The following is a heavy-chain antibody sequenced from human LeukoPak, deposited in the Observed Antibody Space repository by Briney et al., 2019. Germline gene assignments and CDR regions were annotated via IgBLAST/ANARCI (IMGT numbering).Heavy chain of an antibody. D-gene: IGHD5-12*01. J-gene: IGHJ4*02. Sequence: ASVKVSCKASGGTFSSYAISWVRQAPGQGLEWMGWISAYNGNTNYAQKLQGRVTMTTDTSTSTAYMELRSLRSDDTAVYYCARTPYGGYDFDYWGQGTLVTVSS. CDR2: ISAYNGNT. CDR1: GGTFSSYA. CDR3: ARTPYGGYDFDY. V-gene: IGHV1-18*01.